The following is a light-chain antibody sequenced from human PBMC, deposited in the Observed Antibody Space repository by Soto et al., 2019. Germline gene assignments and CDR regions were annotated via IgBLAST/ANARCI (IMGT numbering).Light chain of an antibody. CDR1: SSDVGAYKY. Sequence: ALTQPPSASGSPGQSVTISCTGTSSDVGAYKYVSWYQQYPGKAPKLMIYEVSKRPSGVPDRFSGSKSGNTASLTVSGLQGEDEADYYCTSYVGSNIWVFGGGTKLTVL. V-gene: IGLV2-8*01. CDR3: TSYVGSNIWV. J-gene: IGLJ3*02. CDR2: EVS.